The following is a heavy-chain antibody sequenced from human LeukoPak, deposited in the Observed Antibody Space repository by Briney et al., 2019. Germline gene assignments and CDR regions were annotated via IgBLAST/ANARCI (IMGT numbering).Heavy chain of an antibody. CDR3: ARDGAFDI. CDR2: INPNSGDT. Sequence: GAPVKVSCKASGYTFTDYYMHWVRQAPGQGLEWMGWINPNSGDTNFAQRFQGRVTMTRDTSINTAYMELSRLRSDDTAVYYCARDGAFDIWGQGTMVTVSS. J-gene: IGHJ3*02. CDR1: GYTFTDYY. V-gene: IGHV1-2*02.